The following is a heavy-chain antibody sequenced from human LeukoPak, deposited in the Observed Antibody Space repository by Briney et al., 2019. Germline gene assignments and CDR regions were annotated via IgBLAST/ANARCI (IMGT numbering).Heavy chain of an antibody. CDR2: ISGSGGST. V-gene: IGHV3-23*01. CDR3: AKDMRIVGANDFDY. D-gene: IGHD1-26*01. Sequence: GGSLRLSCAASGFTFSSYAMSWVRQAPGKGLEWVSAISGSGGSTYYADSVKGRFTISRDNSKNTLYLQMNSLRAEDTAVYYRAKDMRIVGANDFDYWGQGTLSPSPQ. CDR1: GFTFSSYA. J-gene: IGHJ4*02.